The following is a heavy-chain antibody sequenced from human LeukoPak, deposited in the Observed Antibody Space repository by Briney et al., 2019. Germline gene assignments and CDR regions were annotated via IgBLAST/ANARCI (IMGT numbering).Heavy chain of an antibody. CDR3: AKNPGSSGLYGGDF. J-gene: IGHJ4*02. Sequence: PGGSLRLSCAASGFTFSSHVMHWVRQAPGKGLEWVAIISYDGTSQYYPDSVRGRFTISRDNSKNTLYLQMSSLRPEDTAVYYCAKNPGSSGLYGGDFWGQGTLVTVSS. CDR1: GFTFSSHV. D-gene: IGHD6-19*01. V-gene: IGHV3-30-3*02. CDR2: ISYDGTSQ.